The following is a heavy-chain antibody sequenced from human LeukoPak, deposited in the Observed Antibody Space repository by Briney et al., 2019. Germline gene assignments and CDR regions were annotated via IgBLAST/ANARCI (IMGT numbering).Heavy chain of an antibody. V-gene: IGHV3-11*01. CDR1: GFNFNDYY. D-gene: IGHD2/OR15-2a*01. CDR3: ASDTWNSHYYFDH. Sequence: GGSLRLSCAVSGFNFNDYYMAWIRQAPGKGLEWVSYISSRSRTIYYADSVKGRFTISRDNARSSLYLQMNSLRVEDTAVYYCASDTWNSHYYFDHWGQGILVTVSS. CDR2: ISSRSRTI. J-gene: IGHJ4*02.